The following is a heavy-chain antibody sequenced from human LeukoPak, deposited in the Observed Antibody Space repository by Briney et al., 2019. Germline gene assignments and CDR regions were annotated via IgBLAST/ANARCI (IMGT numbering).Heavy chain of an antibody. Sequence: PGGSLRLSCAGSGFTFSSSGMNWVRQAPGKGLEWVSYITNSSSKYYADSVKGRFTISRDNAKNSVYLQMNSLRAEDTAVYYCAYYMDVRGKGTTVTVSS. V-gene: IGHV3-48*01. CDR1: GFTFSSSG. J-gene: IGHJ6*03. CDR3: AYYMDV. CDR2: ITNSSSK.